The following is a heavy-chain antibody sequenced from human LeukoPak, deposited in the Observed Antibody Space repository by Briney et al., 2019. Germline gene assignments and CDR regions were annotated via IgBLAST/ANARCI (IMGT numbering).Heavy chain of an antibody. D-gene: IGHD3-22*01. Sequence: GASVKLSFNAAGYAFTGSYMHWGRHAPGPGHGLVGGINPNSGGTNYAQAFQGRVTMTRDTSISTAYMELSRLRSDDTAVYYCARDKYYDDSSGYYPDSRGQGTLVTVSS. V-gene: IGHV1-2*02. J-gene: IGHJ4*02. CDR3: ARDKYYDDSSGYYPDS. CDR2: INPNSGGT. CDR1: GYAFTGSY.